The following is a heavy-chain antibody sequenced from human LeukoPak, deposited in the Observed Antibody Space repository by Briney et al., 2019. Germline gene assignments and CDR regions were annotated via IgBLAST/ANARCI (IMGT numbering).Heavy chain of an antibody. Sequence: SETLSLTCAVYGESFSGYYWSWSWIRQPPGKGLEWIGEINHSGSTNYNPSLKSRVTISVDTPKNQFSLKLNSVTAADTAVYYCARNSSGYLDSWGQGTLVTVSS. V-gene: IGHV4-34*01. J-gene: IGHJ4*02. CDR3: ARNSSGYLDS. D-gene: IGHD3-22*01. CDR2: INHSGST. CDR1: GESFSGYY.